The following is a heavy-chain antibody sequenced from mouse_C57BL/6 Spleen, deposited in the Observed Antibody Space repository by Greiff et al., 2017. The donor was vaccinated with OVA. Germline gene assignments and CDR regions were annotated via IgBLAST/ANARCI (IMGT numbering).Heavy chain of an antibody. CDR2: IDPSDSYT. J-gene: IGHJ3*01. CDR3: ARGHYGSSPWFAY. CDR1: GSTFTRSW. Sequence: PWAELVMPGASLPLSCPSSGSTFTRSWMHWVTQRPGQGLEWLGEIDPSDSYTNYNQKFKGKSTLTVDKSSSTAYMQLSSLTSEDSAVYYCARGHYGSSPWFAYWGQGTLVTVSA. V-gene: IGHV1-69*01. D-gene: IGHD1-1*01.